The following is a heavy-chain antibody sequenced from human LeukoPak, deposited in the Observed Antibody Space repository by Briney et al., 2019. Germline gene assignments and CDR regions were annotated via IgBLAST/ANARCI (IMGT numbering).Heavy chain of an antibody. CDR3: ARGADCSSTSCYRIWFDP. V-gene: IGHV4-39*07. D-gene: IGHD2-2*01. CDR2: IYYSGST. CDR1: GGSISSSSYY. Sequence: SETLSLTCTVSGGSISSSSYYWGWIRQPPGKGLEGIGSIYYSGSTYYNPSLKSRVTISVDTSKNQFSLKLSSVTAADTAVYYCARGADCSSTSCYRIWFDPWGQGTLVTVSS. J-gene: IGHJ5*02.